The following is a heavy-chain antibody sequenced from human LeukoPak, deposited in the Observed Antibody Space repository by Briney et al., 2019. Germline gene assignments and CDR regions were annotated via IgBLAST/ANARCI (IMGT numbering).Heavy chain of an antibody. D-gene: IGHD3-3*01. V-gene: IGHV3-23*01. J-gene: IGHJ4*02. Sequence: GGSLRLSCAASGFTFSSYAMSWVRQAPGKGLEWVAAISGIGGSTYYADSVKGRFTISRDNSKNTLYLQMNSLRAEDTAVYYCACYEDAEDYFDYWGQGTLVTVSS. CDR1: GFTFSSYA. CDR2: ISGIGGST. CDR3: ACYEDAEDYFDY.